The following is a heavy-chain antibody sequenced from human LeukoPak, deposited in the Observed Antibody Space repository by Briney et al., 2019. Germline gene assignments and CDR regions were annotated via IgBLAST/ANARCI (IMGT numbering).Heavy chain of an antibody. CDR3: ARAIGSGSPYYYYYGMDV. V-gene: IGHV3-13*01. CDR2: NGTAGDT. Sequence: GGSLRLSCAASGFTFSRYDMHWARQATGKGLEWVSANGTAGDTYYPGSVKGRFTISRENAKNSLYLQMNSLRAGDTAVYYCARAIGSGSPYYYYYGMDVWGQGTTVTVSS. J-gene: IGHJ6*02. D-gene: IGHD3-10*01. CDR1: GFTFSRYD.